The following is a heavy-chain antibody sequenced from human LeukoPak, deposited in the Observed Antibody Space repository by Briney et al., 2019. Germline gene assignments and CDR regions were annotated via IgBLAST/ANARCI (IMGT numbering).Heavy chain of an antibody. CDR2: ISSSSSTI. CDR3: AELGITMIGGV. J-gene: IGHJ6*04. CDR1: GFTFSSYS. D-gene: IGHD3-10*02. Sequence: PGGSLRLSCAASGFTFSSYSMNWVRQAPGKGLGWVSYISSSSSTIYYADSVKGRFTISRDNAKNSLYLQMNSLRSEDTAVYHCAELGITMIGGVWGKETTVTISS. V-gene: IGHV3-48*04.